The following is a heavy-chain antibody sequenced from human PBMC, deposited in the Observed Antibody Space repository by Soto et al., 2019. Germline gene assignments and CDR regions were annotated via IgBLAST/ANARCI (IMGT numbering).Heavy chain of an antibody. CDR3: ARVAYGNGWIFDH. CDR2: IKQDGSEK. V-gene: IGHV3-7*01. Sequence: GGSLRLSCAASGFTFSNYWMSWVRQAPGKGLEWVANIKQDGSEKYYVDSVKGRFTLSRDNAQNSLQLQMNSLRAEDTAIYFCARVAYGNGWIFDHWGQGTLVTVSS. CDR1: GFTFSNYW. J-gene: IGHJ4*01. D-gene: IGHD6-19*01.